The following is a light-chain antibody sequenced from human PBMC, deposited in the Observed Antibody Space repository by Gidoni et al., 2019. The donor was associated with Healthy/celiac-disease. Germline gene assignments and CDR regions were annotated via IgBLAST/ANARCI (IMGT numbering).Light chain of an antibody. CDR1: SSNIGAGYD. CDR2: GKS. V-gene: IGLV1-40*01. J-gene: IGLJ2*01. CDR3: QSYDSSLSGSVV. Sequence: QSVLTQPPPVSGAPGQRVTISCTGSSSNIGAGYDVRWYQQLPGTAPKLLIYGKSNRPSGVPDRFSGSKSGTSASLAITGLQAEDEAYYYCQSYDSSLSGSVVFGGGTKLTVL.